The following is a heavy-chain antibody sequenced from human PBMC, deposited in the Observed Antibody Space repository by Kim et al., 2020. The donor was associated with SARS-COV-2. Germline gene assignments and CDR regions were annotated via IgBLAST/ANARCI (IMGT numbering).Heavy chain of an antibody. Sequence: KYYVDSVKGRFTISRDNAKNSLYLQMNSLRAEDTAVYYCARAWIGLLPDYWGQGTLVTVSS. D-gene: IGHD2-15*01. V-gene: IGHV3-7*01. CDR2: K. CDR3: ARAWIGLLPDY. J-gene: IGHJ4*02.